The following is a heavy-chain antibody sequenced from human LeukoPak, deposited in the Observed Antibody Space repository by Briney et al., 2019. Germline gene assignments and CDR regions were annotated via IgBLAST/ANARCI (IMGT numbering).Heavy chain of an antibody. J-gene: IGHJ4*02. CDR2: ISGSSSSI. D-gene: IGHD3-22*01. V-gene: IGHV3-48*04. CDR1: GFTFSSCS. Sequence: GWSLRLSCAASGFTFSSCSVNWVRQAPGKGLEGVSYISGSSSSIKYADSVKGRFTISRDNAKNSLYLQMNSLRAEDTAVYYCARDYDRSGYYIDLDYWGQGTLVTVSS. CDR3: ARDYDRSGYYIDLDY.